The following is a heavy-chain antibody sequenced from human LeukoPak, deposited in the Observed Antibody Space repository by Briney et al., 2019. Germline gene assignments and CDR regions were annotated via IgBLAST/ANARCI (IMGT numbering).Heavy chain of an antibody. V-gene: IGHV1-69*01. CDR3: ASLLGGYSSGWYDFDY. J-gene: IGHJ4*02. D-gene: IGHD6-19*01. Sequence: ASVKVSCKASGGTFSSYAISWVRQAPGQGLEWMGGIIPIFGTANYAQKFQGRVTITADESTSTAYMEPSSPRSEDTAVYYCASLLGGYSSGWYDFDYWGQGTLVTVSS. CDR2: IIPIFGTA. CDR1: GGTFSSYA.